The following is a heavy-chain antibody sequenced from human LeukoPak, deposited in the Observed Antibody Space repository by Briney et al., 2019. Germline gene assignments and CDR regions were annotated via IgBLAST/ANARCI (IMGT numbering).Heavy chain of an antibody. CDR1: GGTFSSYA. V-gene: IGHV1-69*04. D-gene: IGHD1-26*01. Sequence: SVKVSCKASGGTFSSYAISWVRQAPGQGLEWMGRIIPIFGIANYAQNFQGRVTITADKSTSTAYMELSSLRSEDTAVYYCASSRSGSPHEYFQHWGQGTLVTVSS. CDR2: IIPIFGIA. J-gene: IGHJ1*01. CDR3: ASSRSGSPHEYFQH.